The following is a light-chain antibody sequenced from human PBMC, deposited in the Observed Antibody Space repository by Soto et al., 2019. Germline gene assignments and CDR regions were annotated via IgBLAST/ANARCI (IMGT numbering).Light chain of an antibody. CDR2: GAS. CDR1: QSVSSSY. Sequence: EGVLTQSRATLSLSPGERVTLSCRARQSVSSSYLAWYQQKPGQAPRLLIYGASSRATGIPDRFSGSGSGTDFTLTISRLEPEDFAVYYCQQYGSSRGITFGQGTRLEIK. CDR3: QQYGSSRGIT. V-gene: IGKV3-20*01. J-gene: IGKJ5*01.